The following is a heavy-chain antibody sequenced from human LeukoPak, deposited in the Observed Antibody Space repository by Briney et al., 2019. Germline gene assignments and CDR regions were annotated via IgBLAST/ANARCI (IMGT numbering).Heavy chain of an antibody. Sequence: PSETLSLTCSVSGYSISSGFYWGWIRQPPGKGLEWIGSIYYSGSTYYNPSLKSRVTISVDTSKNQFSLKLSSVTAADTAVYYCARIYSSGWYATWYFDLWGRGTLVTVSS. CDR1: GYSISSGFY. CDR3: ARIYSSGWYATWYFDL. D-gene: IGHD6-19*01. CDR2: IYYSGST. J-gene: IGHJ2*01. V-gene: IGHV4-38-2*02.